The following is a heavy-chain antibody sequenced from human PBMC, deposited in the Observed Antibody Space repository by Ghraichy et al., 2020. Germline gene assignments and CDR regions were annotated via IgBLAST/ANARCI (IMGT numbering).Heavy chain of an antibody. CDR2: ISGSGRSI. CDR1: GFTFSSYE. D-gene: IGHD4-17*01. J-gene: IGHJ4*02. V-gene: IGHV3-48*03. Sequence: LSLTCAASGFTFSSYEMNWVRQAPGNGLEWVSYISGSGRSIYYADSVKGRFTISRDNAKNSLYLQMNSLRVEDTAVYYCARDLTVTTPFDYWGQGSLVTVSS. CDR3: ARDLTVTTPFDY.